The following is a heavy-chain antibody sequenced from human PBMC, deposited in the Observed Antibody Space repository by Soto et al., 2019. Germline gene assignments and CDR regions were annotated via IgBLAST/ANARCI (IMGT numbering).Heavy chain of an antibody. CDR3: ARGVHGYSSSWYPVYYYGMDV. D-gene: IGHD6-13*01. V-gene: IGHV4-4*07. CDR2: IYTSGST. CDR1: GGSISSYY. Sequence: KPSETLSLTCTVSGGSISSYYWSWIRQPAGKGLEWIGRIYTSGSTNYNPSLKSRVTMSVDTSKNQFSLKLSSVTAADTAVYYCARGVHGYSSSWYPVYYYGMDVWGQGTTVTVSS. J-gene: IGHJ6*02.